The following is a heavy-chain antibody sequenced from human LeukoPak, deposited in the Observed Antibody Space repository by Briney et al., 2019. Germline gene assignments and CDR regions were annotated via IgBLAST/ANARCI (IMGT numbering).Heavy chain of an antibody. J-gene: IGHJ4*02. CDR3: ARHDTGDAFDY. CDR1: GFTFDNYA. Sequence: PGGSLRLSCAASGFTFDNYAMHWVRQAPGKGLEWVSGIAWNSGNTGFADSVKGRFTISRDNAKNSLSLQMNSLRAEDTAVYYCARHDTGDAFDYWGQGALVTVSS. CDR2: IAWNSGNT. V-gene: IGHV3-9*01. D-gene: IGHD2-21*01.